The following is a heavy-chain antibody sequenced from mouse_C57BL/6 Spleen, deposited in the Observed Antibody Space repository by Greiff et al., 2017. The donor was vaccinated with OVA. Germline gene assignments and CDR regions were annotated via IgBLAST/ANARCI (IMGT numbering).Heavy chain of an antibody. CDR1: GYTFTEYT. Sequence: QVQLQQSGTELVKPGASVKLSCKASGYTFTEYTIHWVKQRSGQGLEWIGWFYPGSGSIKYNEKFKDKATLTADKASSTVYMELSRLTSEDAAVYFCARHEYGGNYDYAMDYWGQGTSVTVSS. CDR2: FYPGSGSI. V-gene: IGHV1-62-2*01. J-gene: IGHJ4*01. CDR3: ARHEYGGNYDYAMDY. D-gene: IGHD1-1*02.